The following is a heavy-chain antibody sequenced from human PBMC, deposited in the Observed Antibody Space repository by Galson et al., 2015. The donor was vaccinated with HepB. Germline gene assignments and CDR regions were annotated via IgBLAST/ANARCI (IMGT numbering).Heavy chain of an antibody. CDR3: ARGSGSAFDI. CDR1: GFTFSSYA. J-gene: IGHJ3*02. V-gene: IGHV3-30-3*01. CDR2: ISYDRNNK. Sequence: SLRLSCAASGFTFSSYAMHWVRQAPGKGLEWVAVISYDRNNKYYAESVKGRFTISRDNSKNTLYLQMNSLRAEDTAVYYCARGSGSAFDIWGQGTMVTVSS.